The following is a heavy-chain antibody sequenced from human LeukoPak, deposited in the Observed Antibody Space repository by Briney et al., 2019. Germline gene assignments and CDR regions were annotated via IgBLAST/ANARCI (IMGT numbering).Heavy chain of an antibody. D-gene: IGHD4-23*01. CDR3: GKDGFDHGWELES. J-gene: IGHJ5*02. CDR2: ISWNGGKT. CDR1: GFTFDDYA. V-gene: IGHV3-43D*04. Sequence: GGSLRLSCAASGFTFDDYAMHWVRQAPGKGLEWVSLISWNGGKTYYADSVKGRFTISRDNSKNSVYLQLNSLRSEDTAFYYCGKDGFDHGWELESWGQGTLVTVS.